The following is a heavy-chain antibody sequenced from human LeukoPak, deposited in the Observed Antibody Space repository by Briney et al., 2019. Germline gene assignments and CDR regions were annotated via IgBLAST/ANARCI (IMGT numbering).Heavy chain of an antibody. CDR2: VYTSGST. D-gene: IGHD1-7*01. CDR1: GGSISGYY. V-gene: IGHV4-4*07. Sequence: SETLSLTCTVSGGSISGYYWSWIRQPAGKGLEWIGRVYTSGSTHYNPSLKSRVAMSVDTSKNQFSLKLSSVTAADTAVYYCARLITGTTTAFDIWGQGTMVTVSS. CDR3: ARLITGTTTAFDI. J-gene: IGHJ3*02.